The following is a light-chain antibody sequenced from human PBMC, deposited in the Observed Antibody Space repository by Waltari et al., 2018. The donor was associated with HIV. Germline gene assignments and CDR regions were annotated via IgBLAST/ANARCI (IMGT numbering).Light chain of an antibody. CDR3: TAWDDSLSGVV. J-gene: IGLJ2*01. Sequence: QSVLTQRPSASGTPGQRVTISCSGSRSNIGSKYVYWYQQLPGTAPKLLIYRNNQRPSGVPDRFSGSKSGTSASLAISGLRSEDEADYYCTAWDDSLSGVVFGGGTKLTVL. CDR2: RNN. CDR1: RSNIGSKY. V-gene: IGLV1-47*01.